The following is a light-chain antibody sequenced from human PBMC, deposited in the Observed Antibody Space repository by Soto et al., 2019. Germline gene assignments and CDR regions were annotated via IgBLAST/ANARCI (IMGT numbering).Light chain of an antibody. V-gene: IGLV1-51*01. Sequence: QAVVTQPPSVSAAPGQKVTISCSGSTSNIGNKYVSWYQQVPGTAPKLLIYDNNKRPSGIPDRFSDSKSGTSATLGITGLQTGDEADYYCGTWDSSLSAGVFGGGTKLTVL. J-gene: IGLJ2*01. CDR1: TSNIGNKY. CDR3: GTWDSSLSAGV. CDR2: DNN.